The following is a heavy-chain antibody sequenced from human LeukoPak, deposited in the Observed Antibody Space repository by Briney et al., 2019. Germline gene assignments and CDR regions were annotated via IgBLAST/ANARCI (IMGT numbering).Heavy chain of an antibody. D-gene: IGHD5-18*01. Sequence: GSSVKVSCKASGGTFSSYAISWVRQAPGQGLGWVGRVIPTLGIANYAQSFQGRVTITADKSTGTAYMQLSSLRSEDTAVYYCAREYGGGYSYGYYYWGQGTLVSVSS. CDR3: AREYGGGYSYGYYY. CDR2: VIPTLGIA. CDR1: GGTFSSYA. V-gene: IGHV1-69*04. J-gene: IGHJ4*02.